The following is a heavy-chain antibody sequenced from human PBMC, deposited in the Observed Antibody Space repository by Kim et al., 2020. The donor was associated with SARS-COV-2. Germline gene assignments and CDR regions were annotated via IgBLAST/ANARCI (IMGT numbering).Heavy chain of an antibody. CDR2: INHSGST. V-gene: IGHV4-34*01. CDR1: GGSFSNYY. D-gene: IGHD3-22*01. Sequence: SETLSLTCAVYGGSFSNYYWSWIRQPPGKGLEWIGEINHSGSTNYNPSLKSRVTISVDTSKNQFSLNLISVTAADTAVYSCARGTPYYYTKPFDYWGQGSLVTVS. J-gene: IGHJ4*02. CDR3: ARGTPYYYTKPFDY.